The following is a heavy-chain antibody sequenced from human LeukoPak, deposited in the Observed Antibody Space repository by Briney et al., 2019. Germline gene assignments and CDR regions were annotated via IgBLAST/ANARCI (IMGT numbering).Heavy chain of an antibody. CDR3: ASSYYYGSYTSLAY. J-gene: IGHJ4*02. V-gene: IGHV1-69*13. CDR1: GGTFTSYA. CDR2: IIPIFGTA. D-gene: IGHD3-10*01. Sequence: SVKVSCKASGGTFTSYAISWVRQAPGQGLEWMGGIIPIFGTANYAQKFQGRVTITADESTSTAYMELSSLRSEDTAVYYCASSYYYGSYTSLAYWGQGTLVTVSS.